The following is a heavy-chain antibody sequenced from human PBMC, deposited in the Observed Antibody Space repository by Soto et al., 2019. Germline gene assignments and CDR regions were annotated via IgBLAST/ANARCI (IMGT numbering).Heavy chain of an antibody. CDR1: GYSFMKYG. J-gene: IGHJ4*02. V-gene: IGHV1-18*01. CDR2: ISPYSGYT. D-gene: IGHD2-2*01. CDR3: AREASVLIPAAQPSRFDS. Sequence: ASVKVSCKGFGYSFMKYGINWVRQAPGQGLEWVGWISPYSGYTHSAQKFHGRLTLTTDTAASTAYMELRILRSADTALYYCAREASVLIPAAQPSRFDSWGQGT.